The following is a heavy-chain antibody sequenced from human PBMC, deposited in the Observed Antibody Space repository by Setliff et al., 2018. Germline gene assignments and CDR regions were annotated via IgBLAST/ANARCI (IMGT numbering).Heavy chain of an antibody. CDR2: IYHNGNS. V-gene: IGHV4-38-2*02. CDR1: GYSISSGYY. Sequence: PSETLSLTCSVSGYSISSGYYWGWIRQPPGKGLEWIGSIYHNGNSYYNPSLKSRVTISVDTSKNQLSLKLNSVTAADTAVYYCARESDDFWSGYYFDSWGQGTLVTVSS. CDR3: ARESDDFWSGYYFDS. D-gene: IGHD3-3*01. J-gene: IGHJ4*02.